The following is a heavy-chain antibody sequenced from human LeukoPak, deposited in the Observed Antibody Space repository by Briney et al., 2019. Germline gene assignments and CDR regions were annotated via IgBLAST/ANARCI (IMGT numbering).Heavy chain of an antibody. CDR2: ISGSGGST. J-gene: IGHJ4*02. Sequence: PGGSLRLSCAASGFTFSSYGMSWVRQAPGKGLEWVSAISGSGGSTYYADSVKGRFTISRDNSKNTLYLQMNSLRAEDTAVYYCAKLRGSYGHRGLYYFDYWGQGTLVTVSS. CDR1: GFTFSSYG. V-gene: IGHV3-23*01. D-gene: IGHD5-18*01. CDR3: AKLRGSYGHRGLYYFDY.